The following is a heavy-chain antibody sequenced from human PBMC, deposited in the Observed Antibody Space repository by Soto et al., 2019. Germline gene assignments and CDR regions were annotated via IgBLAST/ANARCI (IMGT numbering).Heavy chain of an antibody. CDR1: GGSLSGYY. D-gene: IGHD3-3*01. V-gene: IGHV4-34*01. CDR2: IHQSGTT. Sequence: SETLSLTCDGGSLSGYYWSWIRQSPGVGLEWIGEIHQSGTTNYNPSLKSRVTISVDVSKNQFSLKLSSVTAADTAVYYCARLLYDFWSGFGYWGQGTLVTVSS. CDR3: ARLLYDFWSGFGY. J-gene: IGHJ4*02.